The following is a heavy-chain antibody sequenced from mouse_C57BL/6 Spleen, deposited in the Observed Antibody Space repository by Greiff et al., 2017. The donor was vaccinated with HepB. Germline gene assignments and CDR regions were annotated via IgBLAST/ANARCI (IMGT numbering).Heavy chain of an antibody. CDR3: ARDPFITTVVATKDAMDY. D-gene: IGHD1-1*01. CDR1: GFTFSSYA. V-gene: IGHV5-4*01. J-gene: IGHJ4*01. Sequence: DVMLVESGGGLVKPGGSLKLSCAASGFTFSSYAMSWVRQTPEKRLEWVATISDGGSYTYYPDNVKGRFTISRDNAKNNLYLQMSHLKSEDTAMYYCARDPFITTVVATKDAMDYWGQGTSVTVSS. CDR2: ISDGGSYT.